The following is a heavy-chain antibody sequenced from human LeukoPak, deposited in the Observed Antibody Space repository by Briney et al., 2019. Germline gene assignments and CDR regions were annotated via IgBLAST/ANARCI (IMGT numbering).Heavy chain of an antibody. CDR1: GGSITTRSYY. Sequence: SETLSLTCTVSGGSITTRSYYWGWIRQPPGKGLEWIGSMHHSGSTYYNPSLKSRVTTSVDTSKNQFSLKLSSVTAADTAVHYCARDPGAYYDSSGYLNWFDPWSQGTLVTVSS. CDR3: ARDPGAYYDSSGYLNWFDP. V-gene: IGHV4-39*07. D-gene: IGHD3-22*01. J-gene: IGHJ5*02. CDR2: MHHSGST.